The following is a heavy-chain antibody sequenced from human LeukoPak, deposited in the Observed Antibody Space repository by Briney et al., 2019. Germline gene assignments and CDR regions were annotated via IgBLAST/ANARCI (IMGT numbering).Heavy chain of an antibody. Sequence: SETLSLTCTVSGGSISSSFYYWGWIRQPPGKGLEWIGSIYHSGSTYYNPSLKSRVTISVDTSKNQFSLKLSSVTAADTAVYYCAREVAGFRALFDYWGQGTLVTVSS. CDR3: AREVAGFRALFDY. D-gene: IGHD6-19*01. V-gene: IGHV4-39*07. CDR1: GGSISSSFYY. J-gene: IGHJ4*02. CDR2: IYHSGST.